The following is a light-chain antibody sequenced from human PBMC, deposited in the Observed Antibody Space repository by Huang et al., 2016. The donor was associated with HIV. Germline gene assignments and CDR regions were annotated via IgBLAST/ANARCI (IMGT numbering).Light chain of an antibody. Sequence: EIAMTQSPAILSVSPGERVTLSCRASPSVSTNFAWYQQKSGQAPRLLIYGATTRATGIPARFSGCGSGTEFTLIISSLQSEDFAVYFCQQYNNLPYTFGQGTKLEIK. CDR1: PSVSTN. V-gene: IGKV3-15*01. CDR2: GAT. CDR3: QQYNNLPYT. J-gene: IGKJ2*01.